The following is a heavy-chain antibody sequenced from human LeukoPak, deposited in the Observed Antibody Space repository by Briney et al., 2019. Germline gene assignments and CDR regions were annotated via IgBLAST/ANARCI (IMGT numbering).Heavy chain of an antibody. D-gene: IGHD6-19*01. J-gene: IGHJ4*02. V-gene: IGHV4-39*01. CDR3: ARAPDPNSSGWYYFDD. CDR2: ICYSGTS. CDR1: GDSIASSSYF. Sequence: SETLSLTCTVSGDSIASSSYFWGWIRQPPGKGLEWIGSICYSGTSYCNPSLKSRVTISVDTSKSQFSLQLSSVTAADTAVYYCARAPDPNSSGWYYFDDWGQGTLVTVSS.